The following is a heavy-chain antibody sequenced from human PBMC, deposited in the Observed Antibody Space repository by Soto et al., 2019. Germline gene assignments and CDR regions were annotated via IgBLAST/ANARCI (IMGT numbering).Heavy chain of an antibody. CDR1: GYSFSTYW. D-gene: IGHD1-1*01. CDR3: ARHSAPPSGTGFDY. V-gene: IGHV5-10-1*01. J-gene: IGHJ4*02. Sequence: GESLKISCEGSGYSFSTYWITWVRQTPGEGLEWMGRIDPSDSYIDYSPSFQGHVTISVDTSISTAYMQWSSLKASDTALYFCARHSAPPSGTGFDYWGQGTLVTVSS. CDR2: IDPSDSYI.